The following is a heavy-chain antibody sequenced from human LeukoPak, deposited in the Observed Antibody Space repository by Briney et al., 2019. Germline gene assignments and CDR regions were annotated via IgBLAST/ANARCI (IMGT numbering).Heavy chain of an antibody. CDR3: TTVDIVVVVAATWTFDY. Sequence: PGGSLRLSCAVSGFTFRDAWMTWLRQAPGKGLEWVGRIKSKTDGGTTDYAAPVKGRFTISRDDSKNTLYLQMNSLKTEDTAVYYCTTVDIVVVVAATWTFDYWGQGTLVTVSS. J-gene: IGHJ4*02. CDR1: GFTFRDAW. V-gene: IGHV3-15*01. CDR2: IKSKTDGGTT. D-gene: IGHD2-15*01.